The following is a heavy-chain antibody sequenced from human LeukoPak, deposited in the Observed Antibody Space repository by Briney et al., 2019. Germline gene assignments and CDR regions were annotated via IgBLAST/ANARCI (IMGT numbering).Heavy chain of an antibody. CDR3: TRHPRYFDALTRRDYYYYMDV. J-gene: IGHJ6*03. V-gene: IGHV5-51*01. D-gene: IGHD3-9*01. CDR2: IYPGDSDT. Sequence: RGESLKISCKGSGYSFTSYWIGWVRQMPGKGLEWMGIIYPGDSDTRYSPSFQGQVTISADKSISTAYLQWSSLKASDTAMYYCTRHPRYFDALTRRDYYYYMDVWGKGTTVTVSS. CDR1: GYSFTSYW.